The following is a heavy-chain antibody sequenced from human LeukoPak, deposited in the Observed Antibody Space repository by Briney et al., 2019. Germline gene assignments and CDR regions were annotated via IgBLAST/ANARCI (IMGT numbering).Heavy chain of an antibody. V-gene: IGHV5-51*01. CDR2: IYPGDSGT. Sequence: GESLKISCKGSGYSFTSYWIGWVRQMPGKGLEWMGIIYPGDSGTRYSPSFQGQVTISADKSISTAYLQWSSLKASDTAMYYCARVTSIAARPSYYYYYMDVWGKGTTVTVSS. CDR3: ARVTSIAARPSYYYYYMDV. J-gene: IGHJ6*03. CDR1: GYSFTSYW. D-gene: IGHD6-6*01.